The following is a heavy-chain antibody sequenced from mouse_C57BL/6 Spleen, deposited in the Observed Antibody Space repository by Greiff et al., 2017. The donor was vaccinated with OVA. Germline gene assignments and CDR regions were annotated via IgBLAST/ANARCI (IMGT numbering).Heavy chain of an antibody. Sequence: EVMLVESGGGLVKPGGSLKLSCAASGFTFSDYGMHWVRQAPEKGLEWVAYISSGSSTIYYADTVKGRVTISRDNAKNTLFLQMTSLRSEDTAMYYCAGRLLYFDVWGTGTTVTVSS. CDR2: ISSGSSTI. J-gene: IGHJ1*03. D-gene: IGHD1-2*01. V-gene: IGHV5-17*01. CDR1: GFTFSDYG. CDR3: AGRLLYFDV.